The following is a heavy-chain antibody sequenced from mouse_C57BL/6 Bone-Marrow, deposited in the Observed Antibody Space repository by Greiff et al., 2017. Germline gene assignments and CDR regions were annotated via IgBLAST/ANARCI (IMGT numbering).Heavy chain of an antibody. CDR3: ARLTTVFYWYFDV. V-gene: IGHV1-20*01. J-gene: IGHJ1*03. Sequence: VQLKESGPELVKPGDSVKISCKASGYSFTGYFMNWVMQSHGKSLEWIGRINPYNGDTFYNQKFKGKATLTVDKSSSTAHMELRSLTSEDSAVYYCARLTTVFYWYFDVWGTGTTVTVSS. CDR1: GYSFTGYF. CDR2: INPYNGDT. D-gene: IGHD1-1*01.